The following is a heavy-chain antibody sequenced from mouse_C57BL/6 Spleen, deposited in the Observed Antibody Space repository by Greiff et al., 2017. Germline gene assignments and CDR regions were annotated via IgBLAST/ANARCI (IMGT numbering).Heavy chain of an antibody. V-gene: IGHV1-54*01. CDR3: ARSTTERYFDY. CDR1: GYAFTNYL. CDR2: ITPGCGGT. D-gene: IGHD1-1*01. Sequence: QVQLQQSGAELVRPGTSVKVSCKASGYAFTNYLIEWVKRRPGKGLEWIGVITPGCGGTNYNEKFKGKATLTADKSSSTAYMQRSSLPSEDSAVYFCARSTTERYFDYWGQGTTLTVSS. J-gene: IGHJ2*01.